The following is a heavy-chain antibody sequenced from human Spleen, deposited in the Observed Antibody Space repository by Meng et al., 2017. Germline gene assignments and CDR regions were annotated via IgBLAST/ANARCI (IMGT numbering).Heavy chain of an antibody. CDR1: GGSISSSNYF. V-gene: IGHV4-39*07. D-gene: IGHD3-10*01. CDR3: VRSGTYHATRY. CDR2: IYYSGRT. J-gene: IGHJ4*02. Sequence: SETLSLTCTVSGGSISSSNYFWGSIRQPPGKGLEWVGTIYYSGRTYYNSSLKSRVTISVDTSKNQFSLKLSSVTAADTALYYCVRSGTYHATRYWGQGTLVTVSS.